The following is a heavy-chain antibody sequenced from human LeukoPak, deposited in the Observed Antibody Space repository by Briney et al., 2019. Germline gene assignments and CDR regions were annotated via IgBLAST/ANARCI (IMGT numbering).Heavy chain of an antibody. J-gene: IGHJ6*03. D-gene: IGHD5-24*01. CDR1: GGSISSSSYY. V-gene: IGHV4-39*01. CDR2: IYYSGST. CDR3: ARGRRDGYTLYYMDV. Sequence: PSETLSLTCTVSGGSISSSSYYWGWIRQPPGKGLEWIGSIYYSGSTHYTPSLKSRVTISIDTSKNQFSLKLNSVTAADTVVYYCARGRRDGYTLYYMDVWGKGTTVTISS.